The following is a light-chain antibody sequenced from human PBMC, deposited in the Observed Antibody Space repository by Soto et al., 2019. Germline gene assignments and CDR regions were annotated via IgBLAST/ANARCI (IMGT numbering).Light chain of an antibody. Sequence: DIQMTQSPSTLSASVGERVTITCRASQSISSWFAWYQQKPGKAPKLLIYKASSLESGVPSRFSGSGSGTEFTLTISSLQPDDFATYYCQHYNSYSEAFGQGTKVDI. CDR2: KAS. CDR3: QHYNSYSEA. CDR1: QSISSW. V-gene: IGKV1-5*03. J-gene: IGKJ1*01.